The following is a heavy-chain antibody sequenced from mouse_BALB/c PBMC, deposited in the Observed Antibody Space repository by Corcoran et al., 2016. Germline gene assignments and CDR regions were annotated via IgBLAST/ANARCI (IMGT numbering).Heavy chain of an antibody. CDR2: IDPANGNT. CDR3: GRSREGNYVVY. V-gene: IGHV14-3*02. Sequence: EVQLQQSGAELVKPGASVKLSCPASGFNIKDTYMHWVKQRPEQGLEWIGRIDPANGNTKYDPKFQGKATMTADTSSNTVYLQRSSLTSEATAVYYCGRSREGNYVVYWGQGTTLAVSS. CDR1: GFNIKDTY. J-gene: IGHJ2*01. D-gene: IGHD2-1*01.